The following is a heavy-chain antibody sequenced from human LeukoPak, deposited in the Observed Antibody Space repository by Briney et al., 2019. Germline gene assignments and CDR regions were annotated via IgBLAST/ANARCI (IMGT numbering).Heavy chain of an antibody. Sequence: SETLSLTCTVSGGSISSYYWSWIRQPPGKGLEWIGYIYYSGSTNYNPSLKSRVTISVDTSKNQFSLKLSSVTAADTAVYYCARGGSYRSFDFWGQGTLVTVSS. CDR3: ARGGSYRSFDF. J-gene: IGHJ4*02. CDR1: GGSISSYY. CDR2: IYYSGST. V-gene: IGHV4-59*08. D-gene: IGHD3-16*02.